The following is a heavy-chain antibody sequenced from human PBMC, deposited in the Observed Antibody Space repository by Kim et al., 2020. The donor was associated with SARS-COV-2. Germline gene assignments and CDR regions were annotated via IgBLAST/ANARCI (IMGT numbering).Heavy chain of an antibody. CDR2: I. J-gene: IGHJ4*02. Sequence: IYYADSVKGRFTISRDNAKNSLYLQMNSLRAEDTAVYYCARTSRADNEDYWGQGTLVTVSS. D-gene: IGHD1-1*01. CDR3: ARTSRADNEDY. V-gene: IGHV3-11*04.